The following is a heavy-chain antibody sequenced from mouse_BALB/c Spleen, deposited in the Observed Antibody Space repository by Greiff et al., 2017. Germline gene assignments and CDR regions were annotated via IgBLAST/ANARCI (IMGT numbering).Heavy chain of an antibody. J-gene: IGHJ2*01. V-gene: IGHV1S81*02. CDR1: GYTFTSYW. Sequence: QPGAELVKPGASVKLSCKASGYTFTSYWMHWVKQRPGQGLEWIGEINPSNGRTNYNEKFKSKATLTVDKSSSTAYMQLSSLTSEDSAVYYCAREGNYYFDYWGQGTTLTVSS. CDR3: AREGNYYFDY. D-gene: IGHD2-1*01. CDR2: INPSNGRT.